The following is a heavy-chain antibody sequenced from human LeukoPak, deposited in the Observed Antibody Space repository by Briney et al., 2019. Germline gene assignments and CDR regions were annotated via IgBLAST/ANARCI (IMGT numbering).Heavy chain of an antibody. CDR1: GFTFSDYS. CDR2: ISSSSTTI. J-gene: IGHJ4*02. CDR3: AKHLYYDSGAYHTLSSFDY. D-gene: IGHD3-22*01. Sequence: GGSLRLSCAASGFTFSDYSMNWVRQAPGKGLEWVSYISSSSTTIFYADSVKGRFTISRDNSKNTLYVQMNSLRAEDTDVYYCAKHLYYDSGAYHTLSSFDYWGQGTLVTVSS. V-gene: IGHV3-48*01.